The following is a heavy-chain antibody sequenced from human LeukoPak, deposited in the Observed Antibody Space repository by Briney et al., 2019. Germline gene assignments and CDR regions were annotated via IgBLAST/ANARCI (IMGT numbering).Heavy chain of an antibody. J-gene: IGHJ4*02. Sequence: GGSLRLSCSASGFTFSSYAMHWVRQAPGKGLEYVSAISSNGGSTYYADSVKGRFTISRDNSKNTLYLQMSSLRAEDTAVHYCVKDSPPVQQLGLFDYWGQGTLVTVSS. D-gene: IGHD6-13*01. V-gene: IGHV3-64D*06. CDR1: GFTFSSYA. CDR2: ISSNGGST. CDR3: VKDSPPVQQLGLFDY.